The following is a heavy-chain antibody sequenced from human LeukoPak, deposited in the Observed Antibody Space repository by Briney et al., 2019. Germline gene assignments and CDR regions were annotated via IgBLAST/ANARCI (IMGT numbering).Heavy chain of an antibody. J-gene: IGHJ4*02. Sequence: GRSLRLSCAASGFTFSSYGMHWVRQAPGKGLEWVAVISYDGSNKYYADSVKGRFTISRDNSKNTLYLQMNSLRAEDTAVYYCAKDTPASYWGQGTLVTVSS. CDR1: GFTFSSYG. CDR2: ISYDGSNK. V-gene: IGHV3-30*18. CDR3: AKDTPASY.